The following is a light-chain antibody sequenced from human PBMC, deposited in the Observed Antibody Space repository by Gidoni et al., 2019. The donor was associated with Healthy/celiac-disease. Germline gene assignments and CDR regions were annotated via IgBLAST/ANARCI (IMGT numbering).Light chain of an antibody. V-gene: IGKV3-20*01. Sequence: EIVLTQSPGTLSLSPGERATLSCRASQTLSSHSVAWYQQKPGQAPRLVIYGASSRATGIPDRFSGSGSGTDFTLIITRLGPEDFALYYCQQYGGSPLTFGGGTKIE. CDR3: QQYGGSPLT. CDR1: QTLSSHS. J-gene: IGKJ4*01. CDR2: GAS.